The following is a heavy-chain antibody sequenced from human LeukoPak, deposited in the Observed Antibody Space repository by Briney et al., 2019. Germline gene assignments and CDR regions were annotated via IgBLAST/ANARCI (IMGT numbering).Heavy chain of an antibody. V-gene: IGHV6-1*01. CDR3: ARDHGTFYYDTSGPRQDLLYIDP. CDR1: GESVSSNSVA. J-gene: IGHJ5*02. D-gene: IGHD3-22*01. CDR2: TYYRSKWHY. Sequence: SQTLSLTCVISGESVSSNSVAWSWLRQSPSRGLEWLGRTYYRSKWHYEYATTVRSRIMITPDTSWNQFSLQLNSVTPEDTAVYYCARDHGTFYYDTSGPRQDLLYIDPWGQGTLVIVSS.